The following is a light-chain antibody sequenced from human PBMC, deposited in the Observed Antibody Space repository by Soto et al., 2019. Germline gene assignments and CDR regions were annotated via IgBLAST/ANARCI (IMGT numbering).Light chain of an antibody. CDR2: TNS. Sequence: QSVLTQPPSASGTPGQRVTISCSGVSSNIGSNAVNWYQQFPGAAPQLLIYTNSQRPSGVPDRFSGSKSGTSASLAITGLQSEDEADYHCAAWDDSLNALVFGGGTKVTVL. J-gene: IGLJ3*02. V-gene: IGLV1-44*01. CDR3: AAWDDSLNALV. CDR1: SSNIGSNA.